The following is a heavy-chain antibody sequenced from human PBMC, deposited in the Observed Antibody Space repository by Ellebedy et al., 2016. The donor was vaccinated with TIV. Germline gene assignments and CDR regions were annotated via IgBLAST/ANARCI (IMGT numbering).Heavy chain of an antibody. CDR1: GFTFSDYA. CDR3: AKDPRRSDYVRKDGFDV. Sequence: GESLKISCAASGFTFSDYAMSWFRQAPGKGLDWVSAISGSGRSTYYTDPVKGRFTISRDNSKNTLYLQMNSLRAEDTAVYFCAKDPRRSDYVRKDGFDVWGQGTMVTVSS. J-gene: IGHJ3*01. D-gene: IGHD4-17*01. V-gene: IGHV3-23*01. CDR2: ISGSGRST.